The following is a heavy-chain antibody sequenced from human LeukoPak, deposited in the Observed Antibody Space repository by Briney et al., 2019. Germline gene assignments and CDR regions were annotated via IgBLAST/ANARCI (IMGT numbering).Heavy chain of an antibody. J-gene: IGHJ4*02. CDR3: ARHPGYSYGHLLDY. CDR1: GGSISSSSYY. D-gene: IGHD5-18*01. Sequence: SETLSLTCTVSGGSISSSSYYWGWIRQPPGKGLEWIGSIYYSGSTYYNPSLKSRVTISVDTSKNQFSLKLSSVTAADTAVYHCARHPGYSYGHLLDYWGQGTLVTVSS. V-gene: IGHV4-39*01. CDR2: IYYSGST.